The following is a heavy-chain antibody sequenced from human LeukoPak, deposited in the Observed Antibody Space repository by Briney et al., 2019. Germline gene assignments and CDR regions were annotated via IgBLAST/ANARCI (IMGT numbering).Heavy chain of an antibody. D-gene: IGHD6-6*01. J-gene: IGHJ4*02. CDR3: ARSSRSPFLGFDY. V-gene: IGHV1-2*02. CDR2: INPNSGGT. Sequence: GASVTVSCKASGYTFTGYYMHWVRQAPGQGLEWMGWINPNSGGTNYAQKFQGRVTMTRDTSISTAYMELSRLRSDDTAVYYCARSSRSPFLGFDYWGQGTLVTVSS. CDR1: GYTFTGYY.